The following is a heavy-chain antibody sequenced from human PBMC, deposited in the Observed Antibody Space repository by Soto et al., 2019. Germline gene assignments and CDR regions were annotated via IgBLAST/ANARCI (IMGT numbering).Heavy chain of an antibody. CDR3: ARGVSAGVDY. D-gene: IGHD1-26*01. J-gene: IGHJ4*02. V-gene: IGHV1-8*01. CDR2: MGPSTGRT. Sequence: ASVKVSCKASGYSFTSLAINWVRQTAGQGLEWMGWMGPSTGRTGYAQKFQGRVTMTVDTSINTAYMELTNLRSDDTSLYYCARGVSAGVDYWGQGTLVTVSS. CDR1: GYSFTSLA.